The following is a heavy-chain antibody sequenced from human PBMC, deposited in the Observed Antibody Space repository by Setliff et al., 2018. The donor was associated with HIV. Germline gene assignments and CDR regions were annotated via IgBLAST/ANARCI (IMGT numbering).Heavy chain of an antibody. CDR2: IEFDGKNE. V-gene: IGHV3-30*02. CDR1: GFTFRLYG. D-gene: IGHD2-2*01. Sequence: GGSLRLSCTASGFTFRLYGMHWVRRAPGKGLEWVASIEFDGKNEYYAESVKGRFTISRDNSKSTVYLQMNSVTPEDSAMYYCAKFRYAIKSTYYFNSWGQGTLVTVSS. CDR3: AKFRYAIKSTYYFNS. J-gene: IGHJ4*02.